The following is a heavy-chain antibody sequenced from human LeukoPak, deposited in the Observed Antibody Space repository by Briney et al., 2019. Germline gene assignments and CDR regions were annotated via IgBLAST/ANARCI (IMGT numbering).Heavy chain of an antibody. CDR2: IYTSGST. CDR3: ARGGFDYGDYYYYYYYMDV. D-gene: IGHD4-17*01. V-gene: IGHV4-4*07. J-gene: IGHJ6*03. CDR1: GGSISSYY. Sequence: PSETLSLTCTVSGGSISSYYWSWIRQPAGKGLEWIGRIYTSGSTNYNPSLKSRVTMSVDTSKSQFSLKLSSVTAADTAVYYCARGGFDYGDYYYYYYYMDVWGKGTTVTVSS.